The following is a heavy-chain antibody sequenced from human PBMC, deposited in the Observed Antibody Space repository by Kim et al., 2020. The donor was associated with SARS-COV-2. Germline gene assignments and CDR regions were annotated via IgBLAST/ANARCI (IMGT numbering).Heavy chain of an antibody. Sequence: GESLKISCKGSGYSFTSYWIGWVRQMPGKGLEWMGIIYPSDSETRYSPSFQGQVTISADKSISTAYLQWSSLKASDTAIYYCARPARFYDIWTGYYRPGEFDYWGQGTLVTVSS. J-gene: IGHJ4*02. V-gene: IGHV5-51*01. D-gene: IGHD3-9*01. CDR2: IYPSDSET. CDR3: ARPARFYDIWTGYYRPGEFDY. CDR1: GYSFTSYW.